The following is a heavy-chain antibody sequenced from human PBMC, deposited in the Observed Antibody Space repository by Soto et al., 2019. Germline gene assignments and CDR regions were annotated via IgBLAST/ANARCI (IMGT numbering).Heavy chain of an antibody. D-gene: IGHD1-26*01. J-gene: IGHJ3*02. CDR3: ATDRGSSETLNAFDI. Sequence: AASVKVSCKVSGYTLTELSMHWVRQAPGKGLEWMGGFDPEDGETIYAQKFQGRVTMTEDTSTDTAYMELSSLRSEDTAVYYCATDRGSSETLNAFDIWGQGTMVTVSS. CDR2: FDPEDGET. CDR1: GYTLTELS. V-gene: IGHV1-24*01.